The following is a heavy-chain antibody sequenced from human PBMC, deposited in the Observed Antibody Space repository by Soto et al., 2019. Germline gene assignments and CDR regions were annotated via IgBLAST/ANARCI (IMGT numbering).Heavy chain of an antibody. V-gene: IGHV4-34*01. CDR1: GGSFSGYY. D-gene: IGHD3-10*01. Sequence: PSETLSLTCAVYGGSFSGYYWSWIRQPPGKGLEWIGEINHSGSTNYNQSLKSRVTISLDTSKNQFSLKLSSVTAADTAVYYCASGVLWFGAGQFDPWGQGTLVTVSS. CDR3: ASGVLWFGAGQFDP. CDR2: INHSGST. J-gene: IGHJ5*02.